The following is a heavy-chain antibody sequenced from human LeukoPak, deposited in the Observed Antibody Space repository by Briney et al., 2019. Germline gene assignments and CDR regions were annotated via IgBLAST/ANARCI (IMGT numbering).Heavy chain of an antibody. CDR3: AKGKSGWFSGADY. D-gene: IGHD6-19*01. V-gene: IGHV3-9*01. CDR2: VNWNSDRK. CDR1: GFTFDDYA. Sequence: GRSLRLSCAASGFTFDDYAMHWVRQAPGKGLEWVSGVNWNSDRKGYAGSVKGRFTVSRDNARKYVFLQMNSLRVEDTAIYYCAKGKSGWFSGADYWGLGTLVTVSS. J-gene: IGHJ4*02.